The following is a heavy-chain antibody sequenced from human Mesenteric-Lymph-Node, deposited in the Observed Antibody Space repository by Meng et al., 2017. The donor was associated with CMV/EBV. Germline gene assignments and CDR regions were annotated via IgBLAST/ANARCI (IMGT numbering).Heavy chain of an antibody. D-gene: IGHD1-26*01. CDR1: GGSISSTSYY. V-gene: IGHV4-39*07. J-gene: IGHJ3*02. Sequence: SETLSLTCTVSGGSISSTSYYWGWIRQPPGRGLEWIGHIHYSGSTYYNPSLKSRVTISEDTSKNQFSLMLTSLTAADTAVYYCARHPVGATAFDIWGQGTMVTVSS. CDR2: IHYSGST. CDR3: ARHPVGATAFDI.